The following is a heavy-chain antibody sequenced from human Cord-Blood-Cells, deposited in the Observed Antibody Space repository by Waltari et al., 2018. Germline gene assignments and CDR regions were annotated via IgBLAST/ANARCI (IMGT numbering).Heavy chain of an antibody. J-gene: IGHJ5*02. CDR2: IYYSGGP. CDR1: GGSISSSSYY. D-gene: IGHD3-16*02. CDR3: ARLTNQSKYRNTNWFDP. Sequence: QLQLQESGPGLVKPSETLSLTCTVSGGSISSSSYYWGWIRQPPGKGLEWIGSIYYSGGPYNNPTHKSGVTISVDTSKNQVSLKLSSVTAADTAVYYCARLTNQSKYRNTNWFDPWGQGTLVTVSS. V-gene: IGHV4-39*01.